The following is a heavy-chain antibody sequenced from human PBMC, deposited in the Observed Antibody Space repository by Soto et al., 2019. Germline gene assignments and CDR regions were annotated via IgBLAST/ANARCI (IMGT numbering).Heavy chain of an antibody. V-gene: IGHV4-39*07. CDR1: GVSISSSSYY. J-gene: IGHJ4*02. D-gene: IGHD6-13*01. Sequence: PSATLSLTCPVSGVSISSSSYYWVLIRQPPGKGLEWIGSIFYSGTTYYNPSLKSRVTISVDTSKNQFSLKLSSVTDADTAVYYCARGERQQQRDYWGQGTLVTVSS. CDR2: IFYSGTT. CDR3: ARGERQQQRDY.